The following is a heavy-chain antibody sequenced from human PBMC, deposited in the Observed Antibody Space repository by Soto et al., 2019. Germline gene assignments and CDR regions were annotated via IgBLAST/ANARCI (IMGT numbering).Heavy chain of an antibody. D-gene: IGHD2-2*01. CDR3: ARHFSNFHYYYYALDV. CDR1: GYTFTDYW. J-gene: IGHJ6*02. V-gene: IGHV5-51*01. Sequence: GESLKISCKGSGYTFTDYWIAWVRQLPGKGLEWMGIIYPGDSDTRYSPSFQGQVTITVDKSSSTTYLQWDTLKPSDTAMYFCARHFSNFHYYYYALDVWGQGTTVTVSS. CDR2: IYPGDSDT.